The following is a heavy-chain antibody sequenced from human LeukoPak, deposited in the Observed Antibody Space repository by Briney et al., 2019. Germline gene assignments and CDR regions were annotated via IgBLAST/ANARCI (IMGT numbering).Heavy chain of an antibody. CDR2: IYYSGST. D-gene: IGHD5-18*01. Sequence: SETLSLTCTVSGGSISTYYWNWIRQPPGKGLEWIGYIYYSGSTNYNPSLKSRVTISVDTSKNQFSLKLSSVTAADTAVFYCARQPAYSYAIDAFDIWGQGTMDTVSS. CDR3: ARQPAYSYAIDAFDI. V-gene: IGHV4-59*08. CDR1: GGSISTYY. J-gene: IGHJ3*02.